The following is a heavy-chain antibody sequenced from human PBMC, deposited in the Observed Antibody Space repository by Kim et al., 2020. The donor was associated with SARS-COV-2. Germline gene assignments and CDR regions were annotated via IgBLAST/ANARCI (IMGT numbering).Heavy chain of an antibody. V-gene: IGHV5-51*01. D-gene: IGHD3-22*01. CDR1: GYSFTSYW. CDR2: IYPGDSDT. CDR3: ARYESKEESGYRTHFDL. J-gene: IGHJ2*01. Sequence: GESLKISCKGSGYSFTSYWIGWVRQMPGKGLEWMGIIYPGDSDTRYSPSFQGQVTISADKSISTAYLQWSSLKASDTAMYYCARYESKEESGYRTHFDLWGRGTLVTVSS.